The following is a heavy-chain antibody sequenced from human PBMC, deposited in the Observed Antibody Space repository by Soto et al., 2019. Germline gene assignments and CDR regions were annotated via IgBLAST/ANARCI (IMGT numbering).Heavy chain of an antibody. CDR1: GGTFSSYT. J-gene: IGHJ4*02. Sequence: SVKVSCKASGGTFSSYTISWVRQAPGQGLEWMGRIIPILGIANYAQKFQGRVTITADKSTSTAYMELSSLRSEDTAVYYCAIWSGYFATIDYWGQGTLVTVSS. D-gene: IGHD3-3*01. V-gene: IGHV1-69*02. CDR2: IIPILGIA. CDR3: AIWSGYFATIDY.